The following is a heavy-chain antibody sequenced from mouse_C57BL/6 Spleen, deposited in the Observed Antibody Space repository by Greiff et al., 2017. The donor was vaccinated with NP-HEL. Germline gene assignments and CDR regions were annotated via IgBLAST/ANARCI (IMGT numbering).Heavy chain of an antibody. Sequence: EVKLVESGGGLVKPGGSLKLSCAASGFTFSSYAMSWVRQTPEKRLEWVATISDGGSYTYYPDNVKGRFTISRDNAKNNLYLQMSHLKSEDTAMYYCARNPPIYYYGSPYWYFDVWGTGTTVTVSS. CDR3: ARNPPIYYYGSPYWYFDV. CDR1: GFTFSSYA. J-gene: IGHJ1*03. D-gene: IGHD1-1*01. V-gene: IGHV5-4*03. CDR2: ISDGGSYT.